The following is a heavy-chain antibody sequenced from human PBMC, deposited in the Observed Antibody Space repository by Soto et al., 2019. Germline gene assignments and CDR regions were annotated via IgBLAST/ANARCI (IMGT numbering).Heavy chain of an antibody. V-gene: IGHV3-23*01. CDR2: ISGSGGST. Sequence: WGSLRLSCAASGVTVCSYAMGGVRQDPGKGLEWVSAISGSGGSTYYADSVKGRFTISRDNSKNTLYLQMNSLGAEDTAVYYCAKGKGEQQLIPYYFDYWGQGTLVTVSS. D-gene: IGHD6-13*01. CDR3: AKGKGEQQLIPYYFDY. CDR1: GVTVCSYA. J-gene: IGHJ4*02.